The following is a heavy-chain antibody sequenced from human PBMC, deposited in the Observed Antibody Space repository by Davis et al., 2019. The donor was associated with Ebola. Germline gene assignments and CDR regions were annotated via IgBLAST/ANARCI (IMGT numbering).Heavy chain of an antibody. CDR3: ARDPGIGVAATNADY. J-gene: IGHJ4*02. D-gene: IGHD2-15*01. CDR1: GFTFSSYG. Sequence: GESLKISCAASGFTFSSYGMHWVRQAPGKGLEWVAVLSYDGSNKYYADSVKGRFTISRDNSKNTLYLQMNSLRAEDTAVYYCARDPGIGVAATNADYWGQGTLVTVSS. V-gene: IGHV3-30*03. CDR2: LSYDGSNK.